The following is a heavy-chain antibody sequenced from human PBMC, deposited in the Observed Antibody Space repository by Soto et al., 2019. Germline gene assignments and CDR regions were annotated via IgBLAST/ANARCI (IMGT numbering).Heavy chain of an antibody. CDR3: ARGNYDFWSGYQNWFDP. J-gene: IGHJ5*02. CDR2: MNPNSGNT. CDR1: GYAFTSYD. D-gene: IGHD3-3*01. V-gene: IGHV1-8*01. Sequence: ASVKVSCKASGYAFTSYDINWVRQATGQGLEWMGWMNPNSGNTGYAQKFQGRVTMTRNTSISTAYMELSSLRSEDTAVYYCARGNYDFWSGYQNWFDPWGQGTLVTVSS.